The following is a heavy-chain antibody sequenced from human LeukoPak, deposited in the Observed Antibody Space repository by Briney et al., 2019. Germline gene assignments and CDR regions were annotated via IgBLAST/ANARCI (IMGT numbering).Heavy chain of an antibody. CDR2: IYSGGST. V-gene: IGHV3-66*02. CDR1: GFPVSGNY. D-gene: IGHD2-2*01. J-gene: IGHJ6*03. CDR3: ATVPTARYYMDF. Sequence: GSLRLSCAASGFPVSGNYMSWVRQAPGKGLEWVSVIYSGGSTYYADSVKGRFTISRDNSKNTLYLQMNSLRVEDTAVYYCATVPTARYYMDFWGKGTTVTVSS.